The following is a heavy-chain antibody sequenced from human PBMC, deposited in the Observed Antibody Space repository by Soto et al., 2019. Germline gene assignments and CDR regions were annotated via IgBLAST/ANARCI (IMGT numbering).Heavy chain of an antibody. CDR3: ANCIAAAMLYYYGTDV. J-gene: IGHJ6*02. D-gene: IGHD6-6*01. CDR2: ISGSGGST. CDR1: GFTFSSYA. V-gene: IGHV3-23*01. Sequence: GGSLRLSCAASGFTFSSYAMSWVRQAPGKGLEWVSAISGSGGSTYYADSVKGRFTISRDNSKNTLYLQMNSLRAEDTAVYYCANCIAAAMLYYYGTDVWGQGTTVTVSS.